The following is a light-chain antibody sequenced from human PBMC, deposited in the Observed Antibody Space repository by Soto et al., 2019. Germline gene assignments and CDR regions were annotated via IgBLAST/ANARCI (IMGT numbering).Light chain of an antibody. Sequence: EIVMTQSPATLSGSPGERATLSCRASQSVNSHLAWYHQKPGQAPRLLIYGASTRATGIAARFSGSGSGTDFSLTINSLQPEDFAVYYCQQYNNWPRTFGQGTKLEIK. CDR3: QQYNNWPRT. CDR2: GAS. J-gene: IGKJ1*01. V-gene: IGKV3-15*01. CDR1: QSVNSH.